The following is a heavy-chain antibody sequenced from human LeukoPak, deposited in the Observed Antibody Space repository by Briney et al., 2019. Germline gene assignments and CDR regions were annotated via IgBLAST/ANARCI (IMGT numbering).Heavy chain of an antibody. J-gene: IGHJ4*02. CDR3: AGHGGGYDYDY. V-gene: IGHV4-59*08. CDR1: GGSISSYY. Sequence: SETLSLTCTVSGGSISSYYWSWIRQPPGKGLEWIGYIYSSGSAIYNPSLKSRVTISEDTSKNQFSLKLSSVTAADTAVYYCAGHGGGYDYDYWGQGTLVTVSS. CDR2: IYSSGSA. D-gene: IGHD5-12*01.